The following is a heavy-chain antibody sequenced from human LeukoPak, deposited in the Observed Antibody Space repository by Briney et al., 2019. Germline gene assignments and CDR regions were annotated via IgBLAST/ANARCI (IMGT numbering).Heavy chain of an antibody. CDR3: ASSMVRGGNDAFDV. D-gene: IGHD3-10*01. CDR1: EFTFSSYW. J-gene: IGHJ3*01. CDR2: TNSDESRT. Sequence: GGSLRLSCAASEFTFSSYWMHWVRQAPGKGLVWVSRTNSDESRTSYADSVKGRFTISRDNAKNTLYLQMNSLRAEDTAVYYCASSMVRGGNDAFDVWGQGTMVTVPS. V-gene: IGHV3-74*01.